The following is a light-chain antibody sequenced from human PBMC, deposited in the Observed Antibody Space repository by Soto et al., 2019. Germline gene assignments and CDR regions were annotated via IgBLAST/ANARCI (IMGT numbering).Light chain of an antibody. V-gene: IGKV1-27*01. J-gene: IGKJ3*01. CDR3: QKDNCAPFFT. CDR2: APS. CDR1: QGISSY. Sequence: DIQMTQSPSSLSASVGDRVTITCRARQGISSYFAWYQQKPGKVPKLLIYAPSTLQSGVPSRFSGSATGTDLTLTISSLQPEDVATQYCQKDNCAPFFTFSPGTKVDIK.